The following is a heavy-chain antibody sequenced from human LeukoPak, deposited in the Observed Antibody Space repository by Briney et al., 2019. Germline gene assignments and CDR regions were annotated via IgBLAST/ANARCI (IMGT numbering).Heavy chain of an antibody. D-gene: IGHD2-2*01. Sequence: SKTLSLTCTVSGGSISSSSYYWGWIRQPPGKGLEWIGSIYYSGSTYYNPSLKSRVTISVDTSKNQFSLKLSSVTAADTAVYYCASRGKYCSSTSCYAQRKYNWFDPWGQGTLVTVSS. J-gene: IGHJ5*02. V-gene: IGHV4-39*07. CDR1: GGSISSSSYY. CDR3: ASRGKYCSSTSCYAQRKYNWFDP. CDR2: IYYSGST.